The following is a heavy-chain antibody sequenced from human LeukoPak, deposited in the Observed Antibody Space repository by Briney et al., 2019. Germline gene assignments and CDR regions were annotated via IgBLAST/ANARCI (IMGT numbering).Heavy chain of an antibody. V-gene: IGHV4-59*01. CDR2: IYYSGST. Sequence: SETLSLTCTVSGGSISSYYRSWIRQPPGKGLEWIGYIYYSGSTNYNPSLKSRVTISVDTSKNQFSLKLSSVTAADTAVYYCARGLTTYYDRSGDDYWGQGTLVTVSS. J-gene: IGHJ4*02. D-gene: IGHD3-22*01. CDR3: ARGLTTYYDRSGDDY. CDR1: GGSISSYY.